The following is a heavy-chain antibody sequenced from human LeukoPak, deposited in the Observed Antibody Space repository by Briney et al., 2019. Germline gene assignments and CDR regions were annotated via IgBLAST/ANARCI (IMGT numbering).Heavy chain of an antibody. Sequence: SETLSLTCTVSGLTISCNHWKWLRQAPGTGLEWVGYIYYSGSTNYDHSLQSRVTITIDTSKKQFTMKVSSLTAEDTAVYYCARSRDAYNRDFDYWGQGTLVTVSS. D-gene: IGHD5-24*01. V-gene: IGHV4-59*01. J-gene: IGHJ4*02. CDR3: ARSRDAYNRDFDY. CDR1: GLTISCNH. CDR2: IYYSGST.